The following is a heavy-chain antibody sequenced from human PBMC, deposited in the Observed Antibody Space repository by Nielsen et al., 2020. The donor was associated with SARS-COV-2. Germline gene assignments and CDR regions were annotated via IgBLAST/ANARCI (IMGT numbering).Heavy chain of an antibody. J-gene: IGHJ6*02. CDR3: VTGGQWLVRHPYGMEV. CDR2: ISSDGSEK. V-gene: IGHV3-30*03. D-gene: IGHD6-19*01. CDR1: GFIVSSNY. Sequence: GGSLRLSCAASGFIVSSNYMSWVRQTPGKGLEWVAVISSDGSEKYYADSVEGRFTISRDNSNNTLYLHMNSLRVEDTAVYYCVTGGQWLVRHPYGMEVWGQGTTVTVSS.